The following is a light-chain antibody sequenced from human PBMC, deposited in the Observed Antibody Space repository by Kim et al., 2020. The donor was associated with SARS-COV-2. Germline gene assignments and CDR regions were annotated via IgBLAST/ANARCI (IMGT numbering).Light chain of an antibody. J-gene: IGLJ2*01. CDR3: QVWDSSSDLQVV. Sequence: PGKTGRITWGRHNMGSNSVHWYQQKPGQAPVLVIYCDSDRPSGSPERFSGSNAGNTATLTISRVEAGDEADYYCQVWDSSSDLQVVFGGGTQLTVL. V-gene: IGLV3-21*04. CDR2: CDS. CDR1: NMGSNS.